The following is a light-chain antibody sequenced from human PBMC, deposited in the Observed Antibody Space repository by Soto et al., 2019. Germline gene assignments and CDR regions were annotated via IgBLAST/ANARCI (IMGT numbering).Light chain of an antibody. J-gene: IGKJ2*02. CDR3: QQSYTTPGT. Sequence: DIPMTQSPSSLSASVGDRVTITCRASQSISSYLNWYQHKPGKTPKLLIYRASSLQSGVPSRFSGSGSGTDFTLTISSLHPEDFATYYCQQSYTTPGTIGQGTKLEIK. CDR1: QSISSY. CDR2: RAS. V-gene: IGKV1-39*01.